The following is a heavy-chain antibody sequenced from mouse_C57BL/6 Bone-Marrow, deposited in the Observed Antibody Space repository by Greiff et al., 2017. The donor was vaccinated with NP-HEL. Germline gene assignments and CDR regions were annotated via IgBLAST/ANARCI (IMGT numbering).Heavy chain of an antibody. CDR2: IYPGSGST. D-gene: IGHD1-1*01. CDR1: GYTFTSYW. Sequence: QVQLQQPGAELVKPGASVKMSCKASGYTFTSYWITWVKQRPGQGLEWIGDIYPGSGSTNYNEKFKSKATLTVDTSSSTAYMQLSSLTSEDSAVYYCARSTLYYYGSSPWFAYWGQGTLVTVSA. CDR3: ARSTLYYYGSSPWFAY. V-gene: IGHV1-55*01. J-gene: IGHJ3*01.